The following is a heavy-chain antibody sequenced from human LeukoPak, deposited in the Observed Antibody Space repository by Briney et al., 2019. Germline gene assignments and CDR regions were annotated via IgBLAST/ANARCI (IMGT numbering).Heavy chain of an antibody. Sequence: QPGRSLKLSCAASGFSFRSYAMHWVRQAPGKGLEWVAVISYDGSNYYYADSVKGRFTISRDNSKNTLYLEVNSLRAEDTALYYCARRKSQDYFYYYAMDVWGQGTTVTASS. CDR1: GFSFRSYA. V-gene: IGHV3-30*04. J-gene: IGHJ6*02. CDR3: ARRKSQDYFYYYAMDV. CDR2: ISYDGSNY. D-gene: IGHD1-14*01.